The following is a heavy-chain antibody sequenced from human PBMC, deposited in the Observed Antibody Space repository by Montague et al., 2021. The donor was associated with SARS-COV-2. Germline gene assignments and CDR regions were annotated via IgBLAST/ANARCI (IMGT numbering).Heavy chain of an antibody. CDR1: GFTFSNYS. V-gene: IGHV3-7*01. Sequence: SLRLSCAASGFTFSNYSLRWVRQAPGKGLEWVANIKQDGSDIYYLDSVKGRFTISRDNSKNSLSLQMNSLRAEDTALYYCARDLAVYGSSSHYRAFDIWGQGTMVTVSS. CDR3: ARDLAVYGSSSHYRAFDI. J-gene: IGHJ3*02. D-gene: IGHD6-19*01. CDR2: IKQDGSDI.